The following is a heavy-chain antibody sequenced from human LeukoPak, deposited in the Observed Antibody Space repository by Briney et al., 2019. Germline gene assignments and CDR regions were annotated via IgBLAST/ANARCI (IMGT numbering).Heavy chain of an antibody. CDR2: INPKSGGT. CDR3: ARGRTLVRGIIIRGDY. Sequence: ASVKASCKASGYTFIDYYMHWVRQAPGQGLEWMGWINPKSGGTNYAQKFQGRVTMTWDTSINTAYMELSRLRSDDTAVYYCARGRTLVRGIIIRGDYWGQGTLVTVSS. CDR1: GYTFIDYY. J-gene: IGHJ4*02. D-gene: IGHD3-10*01. V-gene: IGHV1-2*02.